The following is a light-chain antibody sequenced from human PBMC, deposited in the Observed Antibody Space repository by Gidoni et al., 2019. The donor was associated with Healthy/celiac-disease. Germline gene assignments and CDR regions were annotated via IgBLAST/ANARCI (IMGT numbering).Light chain of an antibody. CDR2: GAS. V-gene: IGKV3-15*01. CDR1: QSVSSN. J-gene: IGKJ2*01. CDR3: QQYNNWLLYT. Sequence: EIVMTQSPATLSVSPGERATLSFRASQSVSSNLAWYQQKPGQAPRLLIYGASTRATGIPARFSVSGSGTEFTLTISSLQSEDFAVYYCQQYNNWLLYTFGQGTKLEIK.